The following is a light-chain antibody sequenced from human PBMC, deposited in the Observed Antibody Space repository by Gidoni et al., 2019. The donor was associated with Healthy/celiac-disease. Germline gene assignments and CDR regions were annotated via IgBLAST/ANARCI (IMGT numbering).Light chain of an antibody. V-gene: IGKV1-5*01. CDR2: DAS. CDR3: QQYKSFFT. Sequence: DIQMTQSPSTLSASVGDRVTITCRASQSISSWLDWYQKKPGKAPKLLIYDASSLESGVPSRFSGSGYGTEFTLTISSLQPDDFETYYCQQYKSFFTFGPGTKVDIK. J-gene: IGKJ3*01. CDR1: QSISSW.